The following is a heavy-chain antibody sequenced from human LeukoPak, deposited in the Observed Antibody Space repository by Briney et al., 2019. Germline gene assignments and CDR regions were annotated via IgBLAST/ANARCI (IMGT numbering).Heavy chain of an antibody. CDR2: IIHSGGT. V-gene: IGHV4-34*01. J-gene: IGHJ4*02. CDR1: GWCLSGYY. CDR3: ARGLGGSYYFDH. Sequence: RSYTLSLTCAVYGWCLSGYYWSWMPQPPRKGLDWIGEIIHSGGTNYNPSLKSRVTISVDTSKNQFSLNLNSINAADTAVYYCARGLGGSYYFDHWGQGTLVTVSS. D-gene: IGHD1-26*01.